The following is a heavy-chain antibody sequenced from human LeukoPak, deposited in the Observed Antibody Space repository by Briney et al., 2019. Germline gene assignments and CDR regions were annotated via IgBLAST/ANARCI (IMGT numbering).Heavy chain of an antibody. CDR1: GVPISSYY. CDR3: ARGPITETPGYFVY. J-gene: IGHJ4*02. Sequence: SETLSLTCTVSGVPISSYYWSWIRQPPGKGLEWMVYIYYSGSTNYNPSLESRVTISVDTSKNQFSLKLSSVTAADTGVYYCARGPITETPGYFVYWGQGALVTLS. V-gene: IGHV4-59*01. CDR2: IYYSGST. D-gene: IGHD1-20*01.